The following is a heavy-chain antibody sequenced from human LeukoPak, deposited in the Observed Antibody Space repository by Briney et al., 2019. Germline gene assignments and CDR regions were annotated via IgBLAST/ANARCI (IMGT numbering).Heavy chain of an antibody. CDR3: ASSGSWGPSDY. CDR2: VRTSGST. Sequence: SETLSLTCTVSGVSISTYHWSWIRQPPGKGLEWIGYVRTSGSTDYNSSLKSRVTISVDTSKNQFSLKVTSVTAADSAIYYCASSGSWGPSDYWGQGLMVTVSS. V-gene: IGHV4-4*09. J-gene: IGHJ4*02. CDR1: GVSISTYH. D-gene: IGHD1-26*01.